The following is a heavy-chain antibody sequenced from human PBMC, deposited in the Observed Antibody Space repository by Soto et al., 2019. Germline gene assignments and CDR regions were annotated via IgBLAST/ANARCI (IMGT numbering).Heavy chain of an antibody. Sequence: QVQLQESGPGLVKPSGPLSLTCAVSGGSISDNWWSWVRQPPGKGLEWMGDTYHSGTTNYNPSLNSRVTILLDKSASQISLTLNAVTAADTAVYYCARHGAVARTRGFDYWGPGPRVTVSS. CDR2: TYHSGTT. D-gene: IGHD6-19*01. CDR1: GGSISDNW. V-gene: IGHV4-4*02. J-gene: IGHJ4*02. CDR3: ARHGAVARTRGFDY.